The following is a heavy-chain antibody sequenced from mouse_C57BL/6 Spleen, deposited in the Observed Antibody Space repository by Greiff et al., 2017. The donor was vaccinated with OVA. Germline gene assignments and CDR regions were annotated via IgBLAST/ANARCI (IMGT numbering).Heavy chain of an antibody. Sequence: QVQLQQPGAELVRPGSSVKLSCKASGYTFTSYWMDWVKQRPGQGLEWIGNIYPSDSETHYNQKFKDKATLTVDKSSSTAYMQLSSLTSEDSAFYYCARRWDRWYFDYWGKGTTLTVSS. CDR2: IYPSDSET. CDR3: ARRWDRWYFDY. J-gene: IGHJ2*01. V-gene: IGHV1-61*01. CDR1: GYTFTSYW. D-gene: IGHD4-1*01.